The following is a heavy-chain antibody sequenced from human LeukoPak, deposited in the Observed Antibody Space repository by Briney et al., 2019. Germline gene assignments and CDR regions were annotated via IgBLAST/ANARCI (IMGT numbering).Heavy chain of an antibody. J-gene: IGHJ6*02. V-gene: IGHV4-39*07. CDR1: GGSISSSSYY. CDR3: ARDPGGNSLYYYYGMDV. Sequence: PSETLSLTCTVSGGSISSSSYYWGWIRQPPGKGLEWIGSIYYSGSTYYNPSLKSRVTISVDTSKNQFSLKLSSVTAADTAVYYCARDPGGNSLYYYYGMDVWGQGTTVTVS. D-gene: IGHD4-23*01. CDR2: IYYSGST.